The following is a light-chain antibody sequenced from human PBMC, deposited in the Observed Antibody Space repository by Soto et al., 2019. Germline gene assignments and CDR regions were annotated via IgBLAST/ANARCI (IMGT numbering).Light chain of an antibody. J-gene: IGLJ2*01. CDR2: DDN. Sequence: QSALPQPPSVSAAPGQKVTISCSGSSSNIGNNYVSWYQQLPGAAPKLLIYDDNKRPSGIPDRFSGSKSGTSATLGITGLQTGDEADYYCGTWDSSLSAGQIGGGTKVTVL. CDR3: GTWDSSLSAGQ. CDR1: SSNIGNNY. V-gene: IGLV1-51*01.